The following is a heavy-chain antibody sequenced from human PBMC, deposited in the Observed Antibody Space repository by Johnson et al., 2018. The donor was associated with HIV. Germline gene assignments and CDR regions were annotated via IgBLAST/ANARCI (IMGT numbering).Heavy chain of an antibody. CDR1: GFTFSNYA. V-gene: IGHV3-30*18. CDR3: AKTRMGGILDAFDL. J-gene: IGHJ3*01. D-gene: IGHD3-10*01. CDR2: ITYDGTNK. Sequence: QVQLVESGGGVVQPGRSLRLSCTASGFTFSNYAIHWVRQAPGKGLELVAGITYDGTNKYYADSVKGRFTLSRDNSKNTLDLQMNSLTIEDTAVFYCAKTRMGGILDAFDLWGQGTMVIVS.